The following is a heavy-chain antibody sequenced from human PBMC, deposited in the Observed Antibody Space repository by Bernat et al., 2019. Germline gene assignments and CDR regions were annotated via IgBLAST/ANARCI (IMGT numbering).Heavy chain of an antibody. Sequence: QVQLQESGPGLVKPSETLSLTCTVSGGSISSYYWSWIRQPPGKGLDWIGYIYYSGSTNYNPSLKSRVTISVDTSKNQFSLKLSSVTAADTAVYYCARLNGEFDYWGQGTLVTVSS. CDR2: IYYSGST. V-gene: IGHV4-59*08. CDR1: GGSISSYY. J-gene: IGHJ4*02. CDR3: ARLNGEFDY. D-gene: IGHD2-8*01.